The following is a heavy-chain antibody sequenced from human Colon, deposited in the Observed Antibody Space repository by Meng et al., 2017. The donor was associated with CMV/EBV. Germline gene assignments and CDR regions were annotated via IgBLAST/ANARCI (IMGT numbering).Heavy chain of an antibody. CDR2: VDTRGDRT. Sequence: KTEGYKVRYSRMHGMRQAHGQGREWMGKVDTRGDRTNDEENCVGRFTMTADMSTKTMNMELSSLRSDDTAVYYCARDNSNWSTDFWGQGTLVTVSS. J-gene: IGHJ4*02. CDR3: ARDNSNWSTDF. CDR1: GYKVRYSR. D-gene: IGHD4-11*01. V-gene: IGHV1-46*01.